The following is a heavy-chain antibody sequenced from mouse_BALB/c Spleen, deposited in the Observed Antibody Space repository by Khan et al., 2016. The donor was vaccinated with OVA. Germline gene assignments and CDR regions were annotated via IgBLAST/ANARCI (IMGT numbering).Heavy chain of an antibody. Sequence: EVQLQESGPSLVKPSQTLSLTCSVTGDSITSGYWNWIRKFPGNKLEYMGNISHSGSTYYTPSLKSRISLPRDTSKNKYDLQLNSGTTEDTATTYGARYDYGYSMDDWGLGTSVTVSS. CDR1: GDSITSGY. V-gene: IGHV3-8*02. J-gene: IGHJ4*01. CDR2: ISHSGST. D-gene: IGHD2-4*01. CDR3: ARYDYGYSMDD.